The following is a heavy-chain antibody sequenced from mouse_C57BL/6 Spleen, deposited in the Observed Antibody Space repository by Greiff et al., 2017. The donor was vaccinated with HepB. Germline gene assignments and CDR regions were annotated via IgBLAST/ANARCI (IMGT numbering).Heavy chain of an antibody. Sequence: QVHVKQSGPELVKPGASVKISCKASGYAFSSSWMNWVKQRPGKGLEWIGRIYPGDGDTNYNGKFKGKATLTADKSSSTAYMQLSSLTSEDSAVYFCARLGYDGYYTSYWYFDVWGTGTTVTVSS. CDR3: ARLGYDGYYTSYWYFDV. CDR2: IYPGDGDT. D-gene: IGHD2-3*01. J-gene: IGHJ1*03. V-gene: IGHV1-82*01. CDR1: GYAFSSSW.